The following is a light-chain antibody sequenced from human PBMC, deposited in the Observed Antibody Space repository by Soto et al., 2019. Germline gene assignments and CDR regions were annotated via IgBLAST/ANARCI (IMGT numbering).Light chain of an antibody. J-gene: IGLJ2*01. CDR3: AAWDDSLNGFVV. Sequence: QSVLTQPPSASGTPGQRVTISCSGSSSNIGSNTVNWYQQLPGTAPKLLIYSNNQRPSGVPDRFSCSKSGTSASLAISGLQSEDEADYYCAAWDDSLNGFVVFGGGTKLTVI. CDR2: SNN. CDR1: SSNIGSNT. V-gene: IGLV1-44*01.